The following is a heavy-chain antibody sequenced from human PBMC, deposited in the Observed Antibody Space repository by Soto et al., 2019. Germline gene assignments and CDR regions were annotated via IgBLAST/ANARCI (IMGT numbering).Heavy chain of an antibody. CDR1: GFTFSSYS. Sequence: WGSLRLSCAASGFTFSSYSMNWVRQAPGKGLEWVSYISSSSSTIYYADSVKGRFTISRDNAKNSLYLQMNSLRAEDTAVYYCARDPRPLYCSSTSCYEAPLGYWGQGTLVTVSS. D-gene: IGHD2-2*01. CDR2: ISSSSSTI. CDR3: ARDPRPLYCSSTSCYEAPLGY. V-gene: IGHV3-48*01. J-gene: IGHJ4*02.